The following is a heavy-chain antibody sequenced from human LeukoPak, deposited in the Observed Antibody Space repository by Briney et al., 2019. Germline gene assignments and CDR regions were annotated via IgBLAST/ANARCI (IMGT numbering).Heavy chain of an antibody. CDR3: ARDLRSSSSSGINYYGMDV. V-gene: IGHV4-31*11. CDR1: GGSFSGYY. Sequence: SETLSLTCAVYGGSFSGYYWSWIRQHPGKGLEWIGYIYYSGSTYYNPSLKSRVTISVDTSKNQFSLKLSSATAADTAVYYCARDLRSSSSSGINYYGMDVWGQGTTVTVSS. D-gene: IGHD6-6*01. CDR2: IYYSGST. J-gene: IGHJ6*02.